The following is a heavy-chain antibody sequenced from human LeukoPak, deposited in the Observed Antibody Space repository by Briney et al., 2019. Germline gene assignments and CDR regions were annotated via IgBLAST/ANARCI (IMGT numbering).Heavy chain of an antibody. D-gene: IGHD6-13*01. CDR2: IILIFGTA. Sequence: SVKVSCKASGYTFTSYDINWVRQAPGQGLERMGGIILIFGTANYAQKFQGRVTITADESTSTAYMELSSLRSEDTAVYYCASGIAAAGQDTDYWGQGTLVTVSS. V-gene: IGHV1-69*13. CDR3: ASGIAAAGQDTDY. J-gene: IGHJ4*02. CDR1: GYTFTSYD.